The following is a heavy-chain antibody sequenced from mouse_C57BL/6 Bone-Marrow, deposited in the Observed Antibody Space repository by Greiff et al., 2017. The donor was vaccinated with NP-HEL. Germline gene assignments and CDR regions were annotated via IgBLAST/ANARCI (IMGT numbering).Heavy chain of an antibody. J-gene: IGHJ2*01. CDR3: ARSLITTDY. CDR1: GYTFTSYG. Sequence: VKLQESGAELARPGASVKLSCKASGYTFTSYGISWVKQRTGQGLEWIGEIYPRSGNTYYNEKFKGKATLTADKSSSTAYMQLRSLTSEDSAVYFCARSLITTDYWGQGTTLTVSS. V-gene: IGHV1-81*01. CDR2: IYPRSGNT. D-gene: IGHD1-1*01.